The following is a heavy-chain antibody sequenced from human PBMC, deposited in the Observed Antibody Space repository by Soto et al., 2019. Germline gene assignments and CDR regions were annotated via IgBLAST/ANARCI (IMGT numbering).Heavy chain of an antibody. CDR2: IIPIFGTA. CDR3: ARQPYSSSSYFDY. D-gene: IGHD6-6*01. V-gene: IGHV1-69*13. J-gene: IGHJ4*02. CDR1: GGTFSSYA. Sequence: ASVKVSCKASGGTFSSYAISWVRQAPGQGLEWMGGIIPIFGTANYAQKFQGRVTITADESTSTAYTELSSLRSEDTAVYYCARQPYSSSSYFDYWGQGTLVTVSS.